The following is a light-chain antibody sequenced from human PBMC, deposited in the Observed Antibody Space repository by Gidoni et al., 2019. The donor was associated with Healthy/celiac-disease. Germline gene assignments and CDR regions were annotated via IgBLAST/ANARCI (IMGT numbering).Light chain of an antibody. CDR3: QQYYSYPRT. V-gene: IGKV1-8*01. Sequence: AIRMTQSPSSFSASTGDRVTITCRASQGISSYLAWYQQKPGKAPKLLIYAASTLQSGVPSRFSGSGSGTDFTLTISCLQSEDFATYYWQQYYSYPRTFAQGTKVEIK. CDR1: QGISSY. J-gene: IGKJ1*01. CDR2: AAS.